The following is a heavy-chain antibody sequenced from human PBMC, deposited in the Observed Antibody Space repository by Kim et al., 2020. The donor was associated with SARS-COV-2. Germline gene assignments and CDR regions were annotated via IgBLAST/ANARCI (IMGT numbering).Heavy chain of an antibody. CDR3: VRRILLGGWAGGPSDSQFTPTYYFDY. CDR2: IYPTDSDT. J-gene: IGHJ4*02. V-gene: IGHV5-51*01. D-gene: IGHD2-8*02. Sequence: GESLKISCKASGYYFAIYWIGWVRQMPGKGLEWMGLIYPTDSDTKYSPSFRGQVTISADKSINTAYLQWSSLKASDTAMYYCVRRILLGGWAGGPSDSQFTPTYYFDYWGQGTLVAVSS. CDR1: GYYFAIYW.